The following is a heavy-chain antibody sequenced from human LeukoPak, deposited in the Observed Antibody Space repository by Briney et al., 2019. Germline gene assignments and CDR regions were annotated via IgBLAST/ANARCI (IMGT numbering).Heavy chain of an antibody. Sequence: PGTPSLSPTVSRGSITTNYRSWGPQTPGKGLWRVWRMSMIGGTNYTAYPTRRVSTSIATPTNKAFRRLGSLSAADTAVYYCARDRQESRSYHTDAFDVWGQGILVTVSS. V-gene: IGHV4-4*07. CDR1: RGSITTNY. CDR2: MSMIGGT. J-gene: IGHJ3*01. D-gene: IGHD1-14*01. CDR3: ARDRQESRSYHTDAFDV.